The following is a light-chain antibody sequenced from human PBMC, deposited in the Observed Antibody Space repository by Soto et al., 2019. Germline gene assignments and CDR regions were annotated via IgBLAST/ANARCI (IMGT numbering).Light chain of an antibody. CDR1: SSDGGTYNL. CDR3: CLYAGSSTFEV. V-gene: IGLV2-23*03. CDR2: EGN. Sequence: QSALTQPASVSGSPGQSITISCTGSSSDGGTYNLVSWYQQHPGKAPKLMIYEGNKRPSGVSNRFSGSKSGNTASLTISGLQAEDEADYYCCLYAGSSTFEVFGGGTKVTVL. J-gene: IGLJ3*02.